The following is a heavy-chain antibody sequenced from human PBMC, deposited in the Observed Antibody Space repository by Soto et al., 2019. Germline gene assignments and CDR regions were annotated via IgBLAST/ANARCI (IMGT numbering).Heavy chain of an antibody. J-gene: IGHJ5*02. V-gene: IGHV4-34*01. CDR1: GGSFSGYY. CDR3: ARGRRGTYYDFWRGYYSHWFDT. CDR2: INHSGST. D-gene: IGHD3-3*01. Sequence: SETLSLTCAVYGGSFSGYYWSWIRQPPGKGLEWIGEINHSGSTNYNPSLKSRVTISVDTSKNQFSLKLSSVTAADTAVYYCARGRRGTYYDFWRGYYSHWFDTWGQGTLVTVSS.